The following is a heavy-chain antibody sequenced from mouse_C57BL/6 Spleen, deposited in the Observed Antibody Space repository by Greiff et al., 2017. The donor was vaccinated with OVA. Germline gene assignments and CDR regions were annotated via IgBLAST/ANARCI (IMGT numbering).Heavy chain of an antibody. D-gene: IGHD1-1*02. Sequence: VQLQQPGAELVKPGASVKMSCKASGYTFTSYWINWVKQRPGQGLAWIGDIYPGSGSTNYNEKFKSKATLTVDTSSSTAYMQLRSLTSEDSAGYYCARSNYRGWLDYWGQGTTVTVSS. CDR3: ARSNYRGWLDY. CDR1: GYTFTSYW. J-gene: IGHJ2*01. V-gene: IGHV1-55*01. CDR2: IYPGSGST.